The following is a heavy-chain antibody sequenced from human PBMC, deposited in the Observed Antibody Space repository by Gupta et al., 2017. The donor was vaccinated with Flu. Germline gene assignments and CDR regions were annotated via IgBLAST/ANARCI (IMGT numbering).Heavy chain of an antibody. V-gene: IGHV3-15*01. CDR2: IKSKTDGGTT. Sequence: EVKLVESGGGLVKPGGSLRLSCAASGFTFSNAWMSGVRQAPGKGLEWVGRIKSKTDGGTTDYAAPVKGRFTISRDDSKNTLYLQMNSLKTEDTAVYYCTTDRTMILSDGVDPWGQGTLVTVSS. CDR3: TTDRTMILSDGVDP. D-gene: IGHD3-22*01. CDR1: GFTFSNAW. J-gene: IGHJ5*02.